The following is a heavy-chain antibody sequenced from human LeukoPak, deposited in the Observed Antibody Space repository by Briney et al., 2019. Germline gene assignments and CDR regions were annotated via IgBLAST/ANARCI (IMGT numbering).Heavy chain of an antibody. J-gene: IGHJ4*02. CDR1: GFTFSSYA. D-gene: IGHD4-17*01. CDR3: AKDLHDYGDYYFDY. V-gene: IGHV3-23*01. Sequence: PGGSLRLSCAASGFTFSSYAMSWVRQAPGKGLEWVSAISGSGGSTYYADSVKGRSTISRDNSKNTLYLQMNSLRAEDTAVYYCAKDLHDYGDYYFDYWGQGTLVTVSS. CDR2: ISGSGGST.